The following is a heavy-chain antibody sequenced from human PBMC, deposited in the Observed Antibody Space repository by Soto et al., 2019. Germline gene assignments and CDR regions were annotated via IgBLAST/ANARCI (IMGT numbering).Heavy chain of an antibody. CDR2: VYSTGST. V-gene: IGHV4-4*07. J-gene: IGHJ5*02. CDR1: CGAITAYY. D-gene: IGHD3-22*01. Sequence: SETLSLTCTVSCGAITAYYWSWIRQPVGEGLQWNGRVYSTGSTNYNPSLRSRVTMSVDTSQNQFFLRLSSVTAADTAVYYCARDEYYDSNNWFDHWGQGILVTVSS. CDR3: ARDEYYDSNNWFDH.